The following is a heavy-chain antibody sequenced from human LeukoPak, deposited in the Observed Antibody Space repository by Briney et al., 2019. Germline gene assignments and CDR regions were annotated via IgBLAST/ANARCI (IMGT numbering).Heavy chain of an antibody. Sequence: GGSLKLSCAASGFTFDDYGMSWVRQAPGKGLEWVTGITWNGASTGFADSVKGRFTISRDNAKNSLYLGMSSLRAEDTALYYCARGYGDYSSYFDLWGRGTLVTVSS. V-gene: IGHV3-20*04. CDR2: ITWNGAST. D-gene: IGHD4-17*01. CDR1: GFTFDDYG. CDR3: ARGYGDYSSYFDL. J-gene: IGHJ2*01.